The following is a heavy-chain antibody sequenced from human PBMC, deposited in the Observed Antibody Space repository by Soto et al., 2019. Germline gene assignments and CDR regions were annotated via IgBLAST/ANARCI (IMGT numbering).Heavy chain of an antibody. CDR1: GFTFSSYA. CDR3: ARDADYGGNLFDY. CDR2: ISYDGSNK. Sequence: PGGSLRLSCAASGFTFSSYAMHWVRRAPGKGLEWVAVISYDGSNKYYADSVKGRFTISRDNSKNTLYLQMNSLRAEDTAVYYCARDADYGGNLFDYWGQGTLVTVSS. J-gene: IGHJ4*02. V-gene: IGHV3-30-3*01. D-gene: IGHD4-17*01.